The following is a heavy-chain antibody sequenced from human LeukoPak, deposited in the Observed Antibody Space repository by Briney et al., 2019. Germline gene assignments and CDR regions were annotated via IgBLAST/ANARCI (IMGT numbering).Heavy chain of an antibody. Sequence: ASVKVSCKASGHTFIGYNMHWVRQAPGQGLEWMGWISDYNGNTNYAQKLQGRVTMTKDTSPSTAYMELSSLRSEDTAVYYCARVITMVRGVKGGYFDYWGQGTLVTVSS. J-gene: IGHJ4*02. CDR1: GHTFIGYN. V-gene: IGHV1-18*04. CDR2: ISDYNGNT. CDR3: ARVITMVRGVKGGYFDY. D-gene: IGHD3-10*01.